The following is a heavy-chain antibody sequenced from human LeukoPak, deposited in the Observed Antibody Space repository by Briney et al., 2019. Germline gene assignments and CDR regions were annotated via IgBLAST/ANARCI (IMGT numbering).Heavy chain of an antibody. CDR3: ATRTRTGTYFDY. CDR2: IYYSGST. CDR1: GGSISSYY. Sequence: SETLSLTCTVSGGSISSYYWSWIRQPPGKGLEWIGYIYYSGSTNYNPSLKSRVTISVDTSKNQFSLKLSSVTAADTAVYYCATRTRTGTYFDYWGQGTLVTVSS. J-gene: IGHJ4*02. D-gene: IGHD7-27*01. V-gene: IGHV4-59*01.